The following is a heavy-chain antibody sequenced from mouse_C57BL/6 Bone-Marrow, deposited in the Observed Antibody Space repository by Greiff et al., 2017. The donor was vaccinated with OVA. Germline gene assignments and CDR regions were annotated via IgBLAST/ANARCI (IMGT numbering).Heavy chain of an antibody. V-gene: IGHV5-4*01. CDR1: GFTFSSYA. D-gene: IGHD2-10*02. J-gene: IGHJ3*01. Sequence: EVQGVESGGGLVKPGGSLKLSCAASGFTFSSYAMSWVRQTPEKRLEWVATISDGGSYTYYPDNVKGRFTISRDNAKNNLYLQMSHLKSEDTAMYYCASCLGFAYWGQGTLVTVSA. CDR2: ISDGGSYT. CDR3: ASCLGFAY.